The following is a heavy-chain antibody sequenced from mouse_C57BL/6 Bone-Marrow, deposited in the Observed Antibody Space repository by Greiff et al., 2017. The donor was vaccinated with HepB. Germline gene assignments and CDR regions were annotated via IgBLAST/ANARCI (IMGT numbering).Heavy chain of an antibody. Sequence: QVQLKESGAELVRPGASVKMSCKASGYTFTSYNMHWVKQTPRQGLEWIGAIYPGNGDTSYNQKFKGKATLTVDKSSSTAYMQLSRLTSEDSAVYFCARGNWDGSVCDYWGQGTTLTVSS. D-gene: IGHD4-1*01. CDR1: GYTFTSYN. CDR2: IYPGNGDT. V-gene: IGHV1-12*01. J-gene: IGHJ2*01. CDR3: ARGNWDGSVCDY.